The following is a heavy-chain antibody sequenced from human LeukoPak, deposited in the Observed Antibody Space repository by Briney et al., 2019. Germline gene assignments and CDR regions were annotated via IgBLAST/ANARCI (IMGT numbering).Heavy chain of an antibody. J-gene: IGHJ4*02. CDR2: ILPIFGTA. Sequence: SVKVSCKASGGTFSSYASSWVRPAAGQGLEWMGRILPIFGTANYAQKFQGRVTITADKSTSTAYMEQSSLRSEDTAVYYCARGGERGYNYFPGDYWGQGTLVTVSS. V-gene: IGHV1-69*06. CDR1: GGTFSSYA. CDR3: ARGGERGYNYFPGDY. D-gene: IGHD5-24*01.